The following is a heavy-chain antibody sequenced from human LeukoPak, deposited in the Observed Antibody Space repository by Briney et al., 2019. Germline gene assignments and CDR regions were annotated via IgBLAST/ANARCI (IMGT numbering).Heavy chain of an antibody. Sequence: PSETLSLTCTVSGGSISSYYWSWIRQPPGKGLEWIGYIYYSGSTNYNPSLKSRVTISVDTSKNQFSLKLSSVTAADTAVYYCASLRRYCGGGSCYWNWFDPWGQGTLVTVSS. CDR1: GGSISSYY. CDR2: IYYSGST. D-gene: IGHD2-15*01. CDR3: ASLRRYCGGGSCYWNWFDP. V-gene: IGHV4-59*08. J-gene: IGHJ5*02.